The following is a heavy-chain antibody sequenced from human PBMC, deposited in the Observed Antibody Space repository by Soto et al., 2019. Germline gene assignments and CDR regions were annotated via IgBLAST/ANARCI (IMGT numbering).Heavy chain of an antibody. J-gene: IGHJ4*02. CDR3: AKQGPGY. Sequence: QTGGSLRLSCAASGFTFSSSAMTWVRQAPGEGLEWVSSITSVGGSTFYADSVKGRFTITRDNSKNTLYLQMNSLRAEDTAVYYCAKQGPGYWGQGTLVTVSS. V-gene: IGHV3-23*01. CDR2: ITSVGGST. CDR1: GFTFSSSA.